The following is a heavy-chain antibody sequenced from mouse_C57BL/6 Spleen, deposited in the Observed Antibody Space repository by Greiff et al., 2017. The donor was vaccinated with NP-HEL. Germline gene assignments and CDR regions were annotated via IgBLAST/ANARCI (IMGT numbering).Heavy chain of an antibody. V-gene: IGHV3-6*01. CDR3: ARIYDGYSTWFAY. D-gene: IGHD2-3*01. CDR2: ISYDGSN. CDR1: GYSITSGYY. Sequence: DVHLVESGPGLVKPSQSLSLTCSVTGYSITSGYYWNWIRQFPGNKLEWMGYISYDGSNNYNPSLKNRISITRDTSKNQFFLKLNSVTTEDTATYYCARIYDGYSTWFAYWGQGTLVTVSA. J-gene: IGHJ3*01.